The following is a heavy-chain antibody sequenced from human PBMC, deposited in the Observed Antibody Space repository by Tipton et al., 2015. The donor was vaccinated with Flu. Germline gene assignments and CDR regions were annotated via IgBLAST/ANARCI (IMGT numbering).Heavy chain of an antibody. CDR3: VRDDGGNYFSAGYH. CDR1: GFTLSNFW. Sequence: SLRLSCAGSGFTLSNFWMSWVRQAPGKGLEWVANINQDGSERHYVDSVKGRFTISRDNAKNSLYLQMDRLTADDTAVYYCVRDDGGNYFSAGYHWGQGNLVAVSS. V-gene: IGHV3-7*01. J-gene: IGHJ5*02. CDR2: INQDGSER. D-gene: IGHD1-26*01.